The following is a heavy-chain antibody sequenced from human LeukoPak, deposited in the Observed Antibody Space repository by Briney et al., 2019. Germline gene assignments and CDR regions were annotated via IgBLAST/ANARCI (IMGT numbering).Heavy chain of an antibody. CDR3: ARVNYCGSGSIP. J-gene: IGHJ5*02. V-gene: IGHV4-39*07. D-gene: IGHD3-10*01. CDR1: GGSISSSSYY. CDR2: IYYSGST. Sequence: PSETLSLTCTVSGGSISSSSYYWGWIRQPPGKGLEWLGSIYYSGSTYYNPSLKSRVTISIDTSKNQFSLKLSSVTAADTAVYYCARVNYCGSGSIPWGQGTLVTVSS.